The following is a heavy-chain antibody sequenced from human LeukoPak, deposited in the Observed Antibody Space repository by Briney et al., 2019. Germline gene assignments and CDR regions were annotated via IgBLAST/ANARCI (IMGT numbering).Heavy chain of an antibody. D-gene: IGHD6-13*01. CDR2: IWYDGSNK. J-gene: IGHJ4*02. CDR3: ARDQYSSSWTPNFDY. V-gene: IGHV3-33*01. Sequence: GGSLRLSCAASGFTFSSYGMHWVRQAPGKGLEWVAVIWYDGSNKYYADSVKGRFTISRDNSKNTLYLQMNSLRAEDTAVYYYARDQYSSSWTPNFDYWGQGTLVTVSS. CDR1: GFTFSSYG.